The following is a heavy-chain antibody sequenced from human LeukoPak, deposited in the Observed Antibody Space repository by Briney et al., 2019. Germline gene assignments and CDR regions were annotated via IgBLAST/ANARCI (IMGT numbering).Heavy chain of an antibody. Sequence: SETLSLSCAVFGGSFSGHYWSRIRQPPGKGLEWIGEINHRGSTTYNPSLKSRVTISVDTSKSQFSLKLSSLTAADTAVYYCARDRYSNSFYYYYAMDVWGQGTTVTVSS. J-gene: IGHJ6*02. CDR1: GGSFSGHY. CDR3: ARDRYSNSFYYYYAMDV. CDR2: INHRGST. D-gene: IGHD4-11*01. V-gene: IGHV4-34*01.